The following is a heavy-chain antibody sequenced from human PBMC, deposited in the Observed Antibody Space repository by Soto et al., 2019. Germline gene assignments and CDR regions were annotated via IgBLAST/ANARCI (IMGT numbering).Heavy chain of an antibody. V-gene: IGHV1-69*02. J-gene: IGHJ6*03. CDR2: IIPILGIA. Sequence: QVQLVQSGAEVKKPGSSVKVSCKASGGTFSSYTISWVRQAPGQGLEWMGRIIPILGIANYAQKFQGRVTITADKSTITAYMELSSLRSEDTAVYYCARSRYCSGGSCYGYYYYMDVWGKGTTVTVSS. CDR3: ARSRYCSGGSCYGYYYYMDV. CDR1: GGTFSSYT. D-gene: IGHD2-15*01.